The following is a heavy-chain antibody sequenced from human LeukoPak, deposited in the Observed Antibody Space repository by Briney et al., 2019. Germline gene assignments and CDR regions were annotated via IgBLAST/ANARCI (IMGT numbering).Heavy chain of an antibody. D-gene: IGHD6-19*01. CDR1: GFAFDDYA. V-gene: IGHV3-9*01. CDR3: AKNQYSSGWYGTFDY. J-gene: IGHJ4*02. Sequence: GGSLRLSCAASGFAFDDYAMRWGRRAPGEGLEWVSGISWNSGSIGYADSVKGRFTISRDNAKTSLYLQMNSLRAEDTALYYCAKNQYSSGWYGTFDYWGQGTLVTVSS. CDR2: ISWNSGSI.